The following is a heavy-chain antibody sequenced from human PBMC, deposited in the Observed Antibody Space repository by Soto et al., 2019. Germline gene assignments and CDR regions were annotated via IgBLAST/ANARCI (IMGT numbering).Heavy chain of an antibody. CDR3: AREIGYCSGGSCYGNAFDI. CDR1: GYTFTGYY. J-gene: IGHJ3*02. D-gene: IGHD2-15*01. V-gene: IGHV1-2*04. CDR2: INPNSGGT. Sequence: QVQLVQSGAEVKKPGASVKVSCKASGYTFTGYYMHWVRQAPGQGLEWMGWINPNSGGTNYAQKFQGWVTMTRDTSISTAYMELSRLRSDDTVVYYCAREIGYCSGGSCYGNAFDIWGQGTMVTVSS.